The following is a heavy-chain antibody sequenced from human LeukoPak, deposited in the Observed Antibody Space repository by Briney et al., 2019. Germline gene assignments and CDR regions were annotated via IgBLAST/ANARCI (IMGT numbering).Heavy chain of an antibody. V-gene: IGHV4-39*07. CDR3: ARAVDSSGYYYPVEFDY. J-gene: IGHJ4*02. CDR1: GGSISSSSYY. Sequence: PSGTLSLTCTVSGGSISSSSYYWGWIRQPPGKGLEWIGSIYYSGSTYYNPSLKSRVTISVDTSKNQFSLKLSSVTAADTAVYYCARAVDSSGYYYPVEFDYWGQGTLVTVSS. CDR2: IYYSGST. D-gene: IGHD3-22*01.